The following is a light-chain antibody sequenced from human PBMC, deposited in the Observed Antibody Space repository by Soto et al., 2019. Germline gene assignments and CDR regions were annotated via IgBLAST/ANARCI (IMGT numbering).Light chain of an antibody. J-gene: IGKJ4*01. V-gene: IGKV3D-20*01. CDR2: DAS. Sequence: EIVLIQSPPTLSLSPWERDKIFCGASQTVSSSYLAWYQLKPGLAPRLLFYDASNRAPGIPDRFSGSGSGTDFTLTISGLEPEDFAVYYCQQYGSPPLTFGGGTKVDI. CDR1: QTVSSSY. CDR3: QQYGSPPLT.